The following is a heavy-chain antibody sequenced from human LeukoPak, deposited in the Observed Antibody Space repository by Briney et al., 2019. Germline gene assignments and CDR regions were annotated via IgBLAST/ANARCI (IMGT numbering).Heavy chain of an antibody. CDR3: TKGTIELGV. V-gene: IGHV3-23*01. D-gene: IGHD4/OR15-4a*01. J-gene: IGHJ6*02. CDR1: GFTFTAYA. Sequence: GGSLKLSCPASGFTFTAYAMSWVRQAPGKGLEWFSTISDRGDRTYYAASVKGRFTISRDNSKDTVFLQLNSLRVEDTALYYCTKGTIELGVWGQGTTVTVSS. CDR2: ISDRGDRT.